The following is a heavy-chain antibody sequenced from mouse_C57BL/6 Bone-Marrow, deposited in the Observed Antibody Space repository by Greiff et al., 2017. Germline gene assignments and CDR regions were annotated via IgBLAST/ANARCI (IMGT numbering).Heavy chain of an antibody. CDR3: TLYYDYGYAMDN. V-gene: IGHV14-4*01. D-gene: IGHD2-4*01. CDR1: GFNIKDDY. CDR2: LDPENGDP. J-gene: IGHJ4*01. Sequence: VQLQQSGAELVRPGASVKLSCTASGFNIKDDYMHWVKQRPEQGLEWIGWLDPENGDPEYASKFQGKATITADTSSNTAYLQLSSLTSEDTAVYYCTLYYDYGYAMDNWGQGTSVTVSS.